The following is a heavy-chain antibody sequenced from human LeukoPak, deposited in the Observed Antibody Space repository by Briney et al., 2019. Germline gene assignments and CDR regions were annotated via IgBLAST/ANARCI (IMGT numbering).Heavy chain of an antibody. Sequence: SETLPLTCTVSGGSISSYYWSWIRQPPGKGLEWIGYIYYSGSTNYNPSLKSRVTISVDTSKNQFSLKLSSVTAADTAVYYCARAEQWLGLDYWGQGTLVTVSS. V-gene: IGHV4-59*01. CDR1: GGSISSYY. CDR3: ARAEQWLGLDY. J-gene: IGHJ4*02. D-gene: IGHD6-19*01. CDR2: IYYSGST.